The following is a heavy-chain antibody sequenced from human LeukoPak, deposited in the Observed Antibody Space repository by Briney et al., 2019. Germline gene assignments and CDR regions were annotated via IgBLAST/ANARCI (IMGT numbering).Heavy chain of an antibody. CDR2: ISAYNGNR. CDR3: ARGLGRSGGSCYFDY. J-gene: IGHJ4*02. CDR1: GYTFTNYG. V-gene: IGHV1-18*01. Sequence: ASVKLSCKASGYTFTNYGISWVRQAPGQGLEWMGWISAYNGNRNYAQKVQGRVTMTTDTSTSKAYMELRSLGSDDTAVYYCARGLGRSGGSCYFDYWGQGTLVTVSS. D-gene: IGHD2-15*01.